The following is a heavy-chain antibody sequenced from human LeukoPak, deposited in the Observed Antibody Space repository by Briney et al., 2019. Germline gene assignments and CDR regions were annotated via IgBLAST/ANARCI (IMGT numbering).Heavy chain of an antibody. CDR2: IYTRGST. CDR3: ARGRYCSADICSGGDAFDI. Sequence: SETLSLTCTVSGGSINNYYWSWIQQPAGKGLEWIGRIYTRGSTNYNPSLKSRVTMPVDTSKNQFSLKLSSVTAADTAVYYCARGRYCSADICSGGDAFDIWGQGTMVSVSS. D-gene: IGHD2-15*01. J-gene: IGHJ3*02. CDR1: GGSINNYY. V-gene: IGHV4-4*07.